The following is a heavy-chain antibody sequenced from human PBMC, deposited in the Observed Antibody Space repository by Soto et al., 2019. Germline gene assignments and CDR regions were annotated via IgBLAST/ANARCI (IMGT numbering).Heavy chain of an antibody. CDR1: GYNFNNNW. D-gene: IGHD6-19*01. V-gene: IGHV5-10-1*01. CDR3: ARQYTAAGTVHIAVAGSEFDY. CDR2: IEPSDSYI. Sequence: PGESLKISCTASGYNFNNNWIGWVRQTPGKGLEWMGRIEPSDSYIDYSPSFKGHVTISADKSISTAYLQWSSLKASDTAMYYCARQYTAAGTVHIAVAGSEFDYWGQGTLVTVSS. J-gene: IGHJ4*02.